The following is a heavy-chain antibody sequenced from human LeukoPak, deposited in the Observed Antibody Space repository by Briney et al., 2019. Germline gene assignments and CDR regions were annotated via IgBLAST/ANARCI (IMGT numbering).Heavy chain of an antibody. CDR2: IKQDGSEK. D-gene: IGHD3-22*01. CDR1: GFTFSSYL. CDR3: ARGGGGHYYDSSGYYYLGHFQQ. Sequence: QPGGSLRLSCAASGFTFSSYLMSWVRQAPGKGLEWVANIKQDGSEKYYVDSVKGRFTSSRDNAKNSLYLQMNSLRAEDTAVYYCARGGGGHYYDSSGYYYLGHFQQWGQGSLVAVSS. V-gene: IGHV3-7*01. J-gene: IGHJ1*01.